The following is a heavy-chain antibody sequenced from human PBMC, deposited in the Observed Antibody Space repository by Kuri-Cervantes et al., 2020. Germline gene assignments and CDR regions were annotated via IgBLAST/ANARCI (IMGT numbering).Heavy chain of an antibody. CDR1: GGSFSGYY. Sequence: SETLSLTCAVYGGSFSGYYWSWIRQPPGKGLEWIGEINHSGSTNYNPSLKSRVTISVDTSKNQFSPKLSSVTAADTAVYYCARDGSSWYHWFDPWGQGTLVTVSS. J-gene: IGHJ5*02. V-gene: IGHV4-34*01. CDR3: ARDGSSWYHWFDP. D-gene: IGHD6-13*01. CDR2: INHSGST.